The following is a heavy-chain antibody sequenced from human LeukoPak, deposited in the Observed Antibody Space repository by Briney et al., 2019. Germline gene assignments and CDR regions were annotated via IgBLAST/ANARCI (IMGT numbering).Heavy chain of an antibody. CDR1: GGTFSNYA. CDR3: ARLINSGYDNRGWFDP. Sequence: GSSVNVSCKASGGTFSNYAISWVRQAPGQGLECMGGIIPIFGTANYAQKFQGRITITADESTSTAYMEMNSLRSEDTAVYYCARLINSGYDNRGWFDPWGQGTLVTVSS. V-gene: IGHV1-69*01. J-gene: IGHJ5*02. D-gene: IGHD5-12*01. CDR2: IIPIFGTA.